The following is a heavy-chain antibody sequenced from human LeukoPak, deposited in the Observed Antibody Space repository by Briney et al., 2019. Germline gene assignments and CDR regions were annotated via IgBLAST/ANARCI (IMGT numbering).Heavy chain of an antibody. CDR2: ISAYNGNT. CDR1: GYTFTSYG. D-gene: IGHD3-10*01. V-gene: IGHV1-18*01. Sequence: ASVKVSCKASGYTFTSYGISWVRQAPGQGLEWMGWISAYNGNTNYAQKLQGRVTMTTDTSTSTAYMELRSLRSDDTAVYYCARWTTLRFGSNDYYYYYYMDVWGKGTTVTISS. CDR3: ARWTTLRFGSNDYYYYYYMDV. J-gene: IGHJ6*03.